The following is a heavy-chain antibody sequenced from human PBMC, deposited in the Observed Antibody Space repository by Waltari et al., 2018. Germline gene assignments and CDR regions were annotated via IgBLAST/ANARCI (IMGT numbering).Heavy chain of an antibody. Sequence: QVQLQQWGAGLLKPSETLSLTCAVYGGSFSDYYWSWIRQPPEKGLEWIGEINHSGSTNYNPFLKSRVTISVDTSKNQFSLKLSSVTAADTAVYYCARGTIEVMVYASGMDVWDQGTTVTVSS. CDR3: ARGTIEVMVYASGMDV. D-gene: IGHD2-8*01. J-gene: IGHJ6*02. CDR1: GGSFSDYY. CDR2: INHSGST. V-gene: IGHV4-34*01.